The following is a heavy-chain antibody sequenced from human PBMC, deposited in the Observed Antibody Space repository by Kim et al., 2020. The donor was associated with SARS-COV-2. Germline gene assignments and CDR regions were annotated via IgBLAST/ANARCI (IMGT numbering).Heavy chain of an antibody. J-gene: IGHJ4*02. D-gene: IGHD3-3*01. CDR2: INPSGGST. CDR3: ARETITIFGVVRVGFDY. CDR1: GYTFTSYY. V-gene: IGHV1-46*01. Sequence: ASVKVSCKASGYTFTSYYMHWVRQAPGQGLEWMGIINPSGGSTSYAQKFQGRVTMTRDTSTSTVYMELSSLRSEDTAVYYCARETITIFGVVRVGFDYWGQGTLVTVSS.